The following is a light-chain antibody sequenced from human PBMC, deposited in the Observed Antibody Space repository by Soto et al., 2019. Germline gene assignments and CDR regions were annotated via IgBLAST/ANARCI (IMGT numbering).Light chain of an antibody. CDR2: GAS. V-gene: IGKV3-20*01. Sequence: EIGLTTSPGTLSLSTEERATLSCRASQSVSNNYLAWYQQKPGQAPRLLIYGASNRATGIPDRFSGSGSGTDFTLTISRLEPEDFAVYYCQQYGSSGPFGQGTKVDI. CDR3: QQYGSSGP. J-gene: IGKJ1*01. CDR1: QSVSNNY.